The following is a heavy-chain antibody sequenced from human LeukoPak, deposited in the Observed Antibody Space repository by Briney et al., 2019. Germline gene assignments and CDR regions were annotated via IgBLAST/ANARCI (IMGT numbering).Heavy chain of an antibody. V-gene: IGHV4-59*01. CDR2: IYYSGST. CDR1: GGSISTYY. CDR3: ATYSGSYAIGH. J-gene: IGHJ4*02. D-gene: IGHD1-26*01. Sequence: SETLSLTCTVSGGSISTYYGNWIRQAPGKGLEWIGYIYYSGSTTYNPSLKSRVTISVDTSTNQFSLKLSSVTAADTAMYYCATYSGSYAIGHWGQGTLVTVSS.